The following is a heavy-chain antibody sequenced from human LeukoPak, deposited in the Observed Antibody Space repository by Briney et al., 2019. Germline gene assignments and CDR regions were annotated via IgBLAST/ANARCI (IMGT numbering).Heavy chain of an antibody. CDR3: ARGSPYDSSGLENFDY. J-gene: IGHJ4*02. CDR1: GYTFTSYG. D-gene: IGHD3-22*01. Sequence: ASVKVSCTASGYTFTSYGISWVRQAPGQGLEWMGWISAYNGNTNYAQKLQGRVTMTTDTSTSTAYMELRSLRSDDTAVYYCARGSPYDSSGLENFDYWGQGTLVTVSS. V-gene: IGHV1-18*01. CDR2: ISAYNGNT.